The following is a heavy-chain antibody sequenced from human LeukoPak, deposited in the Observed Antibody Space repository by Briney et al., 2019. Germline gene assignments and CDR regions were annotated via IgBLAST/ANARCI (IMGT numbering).Heavy chain of an antibody. D-gene: IGHD2-21*01. J-gene: IGHJ4*02. CDR3: ATTKRVRHCGGQSCAVFDS. V-gene: IGHV1-69*13. Sequence: ASVTVSFKASAGTFSTETYSWLRQAPGQGLEWMGGFIPIFDKSNYAQQFQGRLSITADESTNTAYMELSSLTSEDTAVFYCATTKRVRHCGGQSCAVFDSWGQGTLVTVSS. CDR1: AGTFSTET. CDR2: FIPIFDKS.